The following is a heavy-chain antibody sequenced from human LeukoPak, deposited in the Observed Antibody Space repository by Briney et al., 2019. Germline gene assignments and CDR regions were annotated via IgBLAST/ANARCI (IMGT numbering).Heavy chain of an antibody. Sequence: PSETLSLTCAVYGGSFSGYYWSWIRQPPGQGLEWIGEINHSGSTNYNPSLKSRVTISVDTSKNQFSLKLSSVTAADTAVYYCARGPQGTWIQLWKFDYWGQGTLVTVSS. J-gene: IGHJ4*02. CDR1: GGSFSGYY. V-gene: IGHV4-34*01. CDR3: ARGPQGTWIQLWKFDY. D-gene: IGHD5-18*01. CDR2: INHSGST.